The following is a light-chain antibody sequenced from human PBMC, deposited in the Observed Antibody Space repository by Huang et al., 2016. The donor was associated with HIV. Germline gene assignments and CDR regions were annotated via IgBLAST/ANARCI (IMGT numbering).Light chain of an antibody. V-gene: IGKV1-17*03. Sequence: DIQMTQSPSAMSASVGDRVTITCRATQDTYNYIAWFQQKPGKAPKRLIYGASSLQTGFQSRFSGSGSGTEFTLTINNLQPEDSATYYCLQHKNFHTPTFGQGTKVEIK. CDR1: QDTYNY. J-gene: IGKJ1*01. CDR3: LQHKNFHTPT. CDR2: GAS.